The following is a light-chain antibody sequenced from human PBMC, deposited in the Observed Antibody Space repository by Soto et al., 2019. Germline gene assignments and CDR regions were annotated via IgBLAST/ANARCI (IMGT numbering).Light chain of an antibody. CDR2: GTS. V-gene: IGKV3-15*01. CDR1: QSVNSN. Sequence: EIVMTQSPATLSLSPGERATLSCRASQSVNSNLAWYQQKAGQAPRLLIYGTSTRATGIPARFSGSGSGTDFTLTISSLQFEDFAVYYCQQYNNWPRTFGQGTKVGIK. CDR3: QQYNNWPRT. J-gene: IGKJ1*01.